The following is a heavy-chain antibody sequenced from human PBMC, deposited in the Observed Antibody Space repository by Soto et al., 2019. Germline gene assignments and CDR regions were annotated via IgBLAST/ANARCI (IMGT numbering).Heavy chain of an antibody. Sequence: ASVKLSCKASGYTFTGYYMHWVRQAPGQGLEWMGWINPNSGGTDYAQKFQGWVTMTRDTSISTAYMELSRLRSDDTAVYYCARGQVAIFGVVTTEADYYYGMDVWGQGTTVTVSS. J-gene: IGHJ6*02. CDR3: ARGQVAIFGVVTTEADYYYGMDV. CDR1: GYTFTGYY. CDR2: INPNSGGT. V-gene: IGHV1-2*04. D-gene: IGHD3-3*01.